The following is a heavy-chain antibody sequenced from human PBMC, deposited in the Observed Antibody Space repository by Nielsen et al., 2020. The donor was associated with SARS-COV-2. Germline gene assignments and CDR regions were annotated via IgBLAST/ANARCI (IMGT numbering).Heavy chain of an antibody. CDR1: GFAFSSYS. V-gene: IGHV3-30-3*01. CDR3: ARGGVAQLLPDGFDP. J-gene: IGHJ5*02. Sequence: GESLKISCAASGFAFSSYSMHWVRQAPGKGLESVTFISNDGGNKYYADSVKGRFTISRDNAKNTLFLQMNSLRTEDTAFYYCARGGVAQLLPDGFDPWGQGTLVTVSS. CDR2: ISNDGGNK. D-gene: IGHD5-18*01.